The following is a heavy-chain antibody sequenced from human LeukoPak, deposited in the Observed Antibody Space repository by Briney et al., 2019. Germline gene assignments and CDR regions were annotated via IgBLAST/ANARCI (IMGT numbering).Heavy chain of an antibody. D-gene: IGHD6-6*01. CDR3: ACSSVRLAMDV. CDR1: GGTFSRYA. J-gene: IGHJ6*03. V-gene: IGHV1-69*05. CDR2: MIPIFGTA. Sequence: ASVKVSCKASGGTFSRYAISWVRQAPGQGREGMGGMIPIFGTANYAQKFQGRVTITTDESTSTAYMELRSVRCEDTAVYYCACSSVRLAMDVWGKGTTVTVSS.